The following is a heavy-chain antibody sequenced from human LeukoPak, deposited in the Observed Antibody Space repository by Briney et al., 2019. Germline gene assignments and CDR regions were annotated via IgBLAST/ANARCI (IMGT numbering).Heavy chain of an antibody. V-gene: IGHV3-49*03. J-gene: IGHJ4*02. CDR1: GFTFGDYA. D-gene: IGHD6-19*01. CDR3: TRVVAGDRDPYFDY. Sequence: GGSLRLSCTASGFTFGDYAMSWFRQAPGKGLEWVGSIRSKAYGGTTEYAASVRGRFTISRDDSKSIAYLQMNSLKTEDTAVYYCTRVVAGDRDPYFDYWGQGTLVTVSS. CDR2: IRSKAYGGTT.